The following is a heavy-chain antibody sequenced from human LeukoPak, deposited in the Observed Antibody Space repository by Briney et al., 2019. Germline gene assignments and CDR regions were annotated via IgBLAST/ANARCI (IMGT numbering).Heavy chain of an antibody. CDR2: ISSDGTGT. V-gene: IGHV3-74*01. CDR3: ARGREGSSGYAFDI. D-gene: IGHD3-22*01. J-gene: IGHJ3*02. Sequence: GGSLRLSCAASGFTFGSSWMHWVRQTPGKGLVWVSRISSDGTGTVYADSVRGRFSISRDNAKNSLYLQMNSLRAEDTAVYYCARGREGSSGYAFDIWGQGTMVTVSS. CDR1: GFTFGSSW.